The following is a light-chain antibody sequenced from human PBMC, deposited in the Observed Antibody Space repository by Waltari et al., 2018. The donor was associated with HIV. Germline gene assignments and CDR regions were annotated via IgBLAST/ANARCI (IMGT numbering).Light chain of an antibody. CDR3: QQYYSTWT. Sequence: DIVMTQSPDFLAVSLAERATSNSKSRQSVLYSSDNKNYLAWYQQKPGQPPKVLIYWASTRESGVPDRFSGSGSGTDFALTISSLQAEDVAVYYCQQYYSTWTFGQGTKVEIK. CDR2: WAS. V-gene: IGKV4-1*01. J-gene: IGKJ1*01. CDR1: QSVLYSSDNKNY.